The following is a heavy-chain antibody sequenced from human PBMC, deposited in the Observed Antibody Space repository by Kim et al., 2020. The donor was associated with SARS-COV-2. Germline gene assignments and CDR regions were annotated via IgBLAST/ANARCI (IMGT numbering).Heavy chain of an antibody. CDR3: ARAAIVVVPYWFDP. CDR1: GFTFSSYS. D-gene: IGHD2-2*01. J-gene: IGHJ5*02. Sequence: GGSLRLSCAASGFTFSSYSMNWVRQAPGKGLEWVSYISSSSSTIYYADSVKGRFTISRDNAKNSLYLQMNSLRDEDTAVYYCARAAIVVVPYWFDPWGQGTLVTVSS. V-gene: IGHV3-48*02. CDR2: ISSSSSTI.